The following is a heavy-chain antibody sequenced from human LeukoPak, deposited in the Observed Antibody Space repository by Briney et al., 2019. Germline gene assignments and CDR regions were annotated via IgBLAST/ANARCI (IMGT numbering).Heavy chain of an antibody. CDR3: ARASTVTYDYYYYYMDV. J-gene: IGHJ6*03. D-gene: IGHD4-17*01. CDR1: GYTFTSYG. CDR2: ISAYNGNT. V-gene: IGHV1-18*01. Sequence: ASVKVSCKASGYTFTSYGISWVRQAPEQGLEWMGWISAYNGNTNYAQKLQGRVTMTTDTSTSTAYMELRSLRSDDTAVYYCARASTVTYDYYYYYMDVWGKGTTVTISS.